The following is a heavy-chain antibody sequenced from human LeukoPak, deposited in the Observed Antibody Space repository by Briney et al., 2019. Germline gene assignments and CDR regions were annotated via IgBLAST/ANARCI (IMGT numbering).Heavy chain of an antibody. D-gene: IGHD3-10*01. CDR2: ISYDGSNE. CDR3: ARVGYYSSGPFSYFDY. V-gene: IGHV3-30-3*01. Sequence: GRSLRLSCAASGFTFSRYAMHWVRQAPGKGLEWGAVISYDGSNEYYAESVKGRFTISRDSSENTLYLEMNSLRVEDTAVYYCARVGYYSSGPFSYFDYWGQGTLVTVSS. CDR1: GFTFSRYA. J-gene: IGHJ4*02.